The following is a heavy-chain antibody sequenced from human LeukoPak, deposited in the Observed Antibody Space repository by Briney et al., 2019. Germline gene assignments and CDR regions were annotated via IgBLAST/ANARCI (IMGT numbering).Heavy chain of an antibody. J-gene: IGHJ4*02. CDR2: INHSGST. D-gene: IGHD3-3*01. Sequence: PSETLSLTCAVYGGSFSDHYWSWIRQPPGKGLEWIGEINHSGSTNYNPSLESRVTISVDTSKNHFSLKLSSVTAADTAVYYCASGQYYDLWSGYYVDWGQGTLVTVSS. CDR1: GGSFSDHY. V-gene: IGHV4-34*01. CDR3: ASGQYYDLWSGYYVD.